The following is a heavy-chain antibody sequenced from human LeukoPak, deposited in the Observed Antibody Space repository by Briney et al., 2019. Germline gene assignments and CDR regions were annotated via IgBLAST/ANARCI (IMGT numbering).Heavy chain of an antibody. CDR3: ASLTVASRGSGDY. CDR2: IKKDGSEM. Sequence: PGGSLRLSCAASGFTFSSYNMNWVRQAPGKGLEWVANIKKDGSEMYYVDSVKGRFTISRDNAKNSLYLQMNSLRAEDTAVYYCASLTVASRGSGDYWGQGTLVTVSS. CDR1: GFTFSSYN. V-gene: IGHV3-7*01. J-gene: IGHJ4*02. D-gene: IGHD6-19*01.